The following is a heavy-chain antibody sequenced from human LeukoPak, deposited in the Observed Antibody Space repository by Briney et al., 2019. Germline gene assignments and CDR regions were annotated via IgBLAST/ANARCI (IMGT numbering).Heavy chain of an antibody. Sequence: PSETLSLTCAVYGASFSGYYWSWIRQPPGKGLEWIGEINHSGSTNYNPSLKSRVTISVDTSKNQFSLKLSSVTAADTAVYYCASHPYSSYYYHMDVWGRGTTVTVSS. CDR1: GASFSGYY. D-gene: IGHD5-18*01. J-gene: IGHJ6*02. V-gene: IGHV4-34*01. CDR3: ASHPYSSYYYHMDV. CDR2: INHSGST.